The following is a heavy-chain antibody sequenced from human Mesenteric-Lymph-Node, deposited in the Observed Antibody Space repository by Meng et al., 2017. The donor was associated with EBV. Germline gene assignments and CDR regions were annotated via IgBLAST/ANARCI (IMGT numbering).Heavy chain of an antibody. D-gene: IGHD2-15*01. Sequence: VELQESGPGLVYPPQTLSLTCSVSRGSVSSGTYYWSGRRLPPRRGLERILHIYYSGSTNYTPPLKSRVTISLYTSKNPFSPNLSSICAAHTAVYYSVRGAAVGPRYFDSWGQGALVTVSS. J-gene: IGHJ4*02. CDR1: RGSVSSGTYY. CDR2: IYYSGST. V-gene: IGHV4-61*01. CDR3: VRGAAVGPRYFDS.